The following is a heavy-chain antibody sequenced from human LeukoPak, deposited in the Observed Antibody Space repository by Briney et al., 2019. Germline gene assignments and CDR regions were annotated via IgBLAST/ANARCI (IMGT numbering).Heavy chain of an antibody. J-gene: IGHJ4*02. CDR1: EFTFSIYA. V-gene: IGHV3-23*01. CDR2: ITSRGEDT. D-gene: IGHD3-22*01. CDR3: TRDRPNYYGSDGHYYRRNGDY. Sequence: QSGGSLRLSCAASEFTFSIYAMSWFRQAPGKGLEWVSSITSRGEDTWYAGSVKGRFTISRDNSKNTLYLQMNSLRAEDTAVYYCTRDRPNYYGSDGHYYRRNGDYWGQGTLVTVSS.